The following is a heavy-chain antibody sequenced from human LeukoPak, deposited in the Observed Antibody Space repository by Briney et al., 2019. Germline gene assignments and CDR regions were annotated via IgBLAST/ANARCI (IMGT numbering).Heavy chain of an antibody. CDR1: GFTLSNYA. V-gene: IGHV3-23*01. D-gene: IGHD1-1*01. CDR2: ISGSGGST. J-gene: IGHJ4*02. CDR3: ARRPGLERYYFDY. Sequence: GTSLRLSCAASGFTLSNYAIHWVRQAPGKGLQWVSTISGSGGSTYYADSVKGRFTISRDNSKNTLYLQMNSLRAEDTAVYYCARRPGLERYYFDYWGQGTLVTVSS.